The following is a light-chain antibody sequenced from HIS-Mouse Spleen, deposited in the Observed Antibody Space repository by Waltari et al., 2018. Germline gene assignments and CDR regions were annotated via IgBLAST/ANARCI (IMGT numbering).Light chain of an antibody. V-gene: IGLV2-23*01. CDR1: SSDVGSYNL. J-gene: IGLJ3*02. CDR3: CSYAGSSTLV. CDR2: EGR. Sequence: QSALTQPASVSGSPGQSITISCTGTSSDVGSYNLVSWYQQHPGKAPKLMIYEGRKRPPGVSNRFSGSKSGNTASLTISGLQAEDEADYYCCSYAGSSTLVFGGGTKLTVL.